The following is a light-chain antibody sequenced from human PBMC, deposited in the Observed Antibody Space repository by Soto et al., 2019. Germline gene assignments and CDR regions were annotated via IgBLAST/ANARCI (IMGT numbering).Light chain of an antibody. CDR1: QSVSSTS. V-gene: IGKV3-20*01. J-gene: IGKJ1*01. CDR2: DAS. CDR3: QQYSNSPPSPPWT. Sequence: EIVLTQSPGTLSLSPGERATLSCRASQSVSSTSLAWYQQRPGQPPRLLIYDASNRATGIPDRFSGSGSGTDSPLTISRLEPEDFAVYYCQQYSNSPPSPPWTFGQGTKVQIK.